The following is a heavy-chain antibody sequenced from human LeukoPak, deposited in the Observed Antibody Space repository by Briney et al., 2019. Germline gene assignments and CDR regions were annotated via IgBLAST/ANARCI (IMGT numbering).Heavy chain of an antibody. CDR3: VRVMGKSMVVTPDYYYMDV. Sequence: SVTVSCKASVGSFSHYALNWVRQAPGQGLEGMGGINPMFDAGNYAKRLRGRLTITADEATSTVYMELSSLRSEDTAIYSCVRVMGKSMVVTPDYYYMDVWGKGTMVTISS. CDR1: VGSFSHYA. J-gene: IGHJ6*03. V-gene: IGHV1-69*13. CDR2: INPMFDAG. D-gene: IGHD2-21*02.